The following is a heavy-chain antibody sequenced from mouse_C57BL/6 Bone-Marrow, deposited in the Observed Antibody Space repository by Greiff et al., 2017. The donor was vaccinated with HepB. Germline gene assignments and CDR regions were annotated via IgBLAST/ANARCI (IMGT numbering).Heavy chain of an antibody. CDR3: ARPYYDYDGYAMDY. V-gene: IGHV5-17*01. CDR1: GFTFSDYG. CDR2: ISSGSSTI. D-gene: IGHD2-4*01. J-gene: IGHJ4*01. Sequence: EVKLQESGGGLVKPGGSLKLSCAASGFTFSDYGMHWVRQAPEKGLEWVAYISSGSSTIYYADTVKGRFTISRDNAKNTLFLQMTSLRSEDTAMYYCARPYYDYDGYAMDYWGQGTSVTVSS.